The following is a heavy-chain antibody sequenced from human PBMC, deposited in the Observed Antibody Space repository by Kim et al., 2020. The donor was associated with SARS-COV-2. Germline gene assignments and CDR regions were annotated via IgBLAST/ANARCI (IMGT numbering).Heavy chain of an antibody. CDR1: GFTFSIYA. V-gene: IGHV3-23*01. Sequence: GGSLRLSCAPSGFTFSIYAMSWVRQAPGKGLEWVSSISGGGGDTYYADSVKGRFTISRDNSKNTLYLQVSSLRAEDTALYFCARKGVVVVPAAHDAFDLWGQGTMVTVSS. CDR2: ISGGGGDT. J-gene: IGHJ3*01. D-gene: IGHD2-15*01. CDR3: ARKGVVVVPAAHDAFDL.